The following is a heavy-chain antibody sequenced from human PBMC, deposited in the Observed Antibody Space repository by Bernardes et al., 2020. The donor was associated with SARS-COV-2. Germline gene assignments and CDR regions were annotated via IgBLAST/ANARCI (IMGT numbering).Heavy chain of an antibody. CDR3: AKGAIFGVVIAYFDY. CDR2: ISAGGHST. J-gene: IGHJ4*02. V-gene: IGHV3-23*01. CDR1: GFTFSNYA. Sequence: GWSLRLSCAASGFTFSNYALSWVRQTPGKGLEWVSGISAGGHSTYYADSVKGRFTISRDNSKNTLYLQMNSLRAEDTAIYYCAKGAIFGVVIAYFDYWGQGTLVTVSS. D-gene: IGHD3-3*01.